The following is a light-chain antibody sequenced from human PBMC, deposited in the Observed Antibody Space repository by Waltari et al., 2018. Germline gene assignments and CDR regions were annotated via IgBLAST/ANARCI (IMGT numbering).Light chain of an antibody. J-gene: IGKJ4*01. V-gene: IGKV1-16*02. Sequence: DIQMTQSPSSLSASVGDRVTITCREIQDISNYLAWFQQKPGKAPKSLISAASSLQSGVPSKFSGSGSGTDFTLTISSLQAEDFATYYCQQYNSYPLTFGGGTKVEIK. CDR1: QDISNY. CDR2: AAS. CDR3: QQYNSYPLT.